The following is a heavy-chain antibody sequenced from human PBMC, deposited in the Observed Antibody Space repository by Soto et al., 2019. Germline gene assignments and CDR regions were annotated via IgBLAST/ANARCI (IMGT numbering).Heavy chain of an antibody. Sequence: QVQLQQWGAGLLKPSETLSLTCAVYGGSFSGYYWSWIRQPPGTGLEWIGEINHSGSTNYNQSLTSRVTISVDTSKNQFSLKLSSVTAADTAVYYCARGFPCIAVAAYYFDYWGQGTLVTVSS. J-gene: IGHJ4*02. CDR3: ARGFPCIAVAAYYFDY. V-gene: IGHV4-34*01. CDR2: INHSGST. CDR1: GGSFSGYY. D-gene: IGHD6-19*01.